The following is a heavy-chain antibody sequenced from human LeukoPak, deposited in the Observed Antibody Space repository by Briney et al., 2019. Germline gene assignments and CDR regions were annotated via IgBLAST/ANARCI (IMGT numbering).Heavy chain of an antibody. CDR2: ISYDGSNK. CDR3: ARVYYDILTGYYNQVFGY. V-gene: IGHV3-30*04. Sequence: PGGSLRLSCAASGFTFSSYAMHWVRQAPGKGLEGVAVISYDGSNKYYADSVKGRFTISRDNSKNTLYLQMNSLRAEDTAVYYCARVYYDILTGYYNQVFGYWGQGTLVTVSS. J-gene: IGHJ4*02. D-gene: IGHD3-9*01. CDR1: GFTFSSYA.